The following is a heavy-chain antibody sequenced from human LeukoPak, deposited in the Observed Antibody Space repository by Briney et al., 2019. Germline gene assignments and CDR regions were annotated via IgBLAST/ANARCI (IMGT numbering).Heavy chain of an antibody. V-gene: IGHV3-30*04. Sequence: GRSLRLSCAASGFTFNIYAMPWVRQAPGKGLERVAVISYDESDKYYADSVKGRFTISRDNSKNTLYLQMNSLRVEDTAVYYCARRWSFDHWGQGTLVTVSS. J-gene: IGHJ4*02. D-gene: IGHD6-13*01. CDR3: ARRWSFDH. CDR1: GFTFNIYA. CDR2: ISYDESDK.